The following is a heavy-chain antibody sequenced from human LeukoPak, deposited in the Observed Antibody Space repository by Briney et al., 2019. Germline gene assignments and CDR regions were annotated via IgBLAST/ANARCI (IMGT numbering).Heavy chain of an antibody. J-gene: IGHJ4*02. CDR1: GGSISSYY. D-gene: IGHD6-13*01. V-gene: IGHV4-59*08. Sequence: PSETLSLTCTVSGGSISSYYWSWIRQPPGKGLEWIGHIYYSGSTNYNPSLKSRVTISVDTSKNQFSLKLSSVTAADTAVYYCARHSRLAAAAAWDYWGQGTLVTVSS. CDR3: ARHSRLAAAAAWDY. CDR2: IYYSGST.